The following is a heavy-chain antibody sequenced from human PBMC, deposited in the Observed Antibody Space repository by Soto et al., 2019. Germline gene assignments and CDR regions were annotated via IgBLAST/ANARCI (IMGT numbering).Heavy chain of an antibody. Sequence: QVQLVQSGAEVKKPGSSVKVSCKASGGTFSSYTISWVRQAPGQGLEWMGRIIPILGIANYAQKFQGRVMITADKSTRTAYMEQRSRRSEDTAVYYGARGGYCSGGSCYTAVYYYYMDVWGKGTTVTVSS. V-gene: IGHV1-69*02. D-gene: IGHD2-15*01. CDR1: GGTFSSYT. CDR3: ARGGYCSGGSCYTAVYYYYMDV. J-gene: IGHJ6*03. CDR2: IIPILGIA.